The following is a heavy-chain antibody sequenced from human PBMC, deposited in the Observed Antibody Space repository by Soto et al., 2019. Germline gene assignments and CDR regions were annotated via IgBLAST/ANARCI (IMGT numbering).Heavy chain of an antibody. Sequence: SETLSLTCTVSGGSISSGGYYWSWIRQHPGKGLEWIGYIYYSGSTYYNPSLKSRVTISVDTSKNQFSLKLSSVTAADTAVYYCARSKPGLGELSSNFEYWGQGTLVTLSS. CDR1: GGSISSGGYY. J-gene: IGHJ4*02. CDR2: IYYSGST. CDR3: ARSKPGLGELSSNFEY. D-gene: IGHD3-16*02. V-gene: IGHV4-31*03.